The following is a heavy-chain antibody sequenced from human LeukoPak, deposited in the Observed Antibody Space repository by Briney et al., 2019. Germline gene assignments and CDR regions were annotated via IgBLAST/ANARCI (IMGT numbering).Heavy chain of an antibody. CDR2: IRYNGSNK. V-gene: IGHV3-30*02. Sequence: PGGSLRLSCAASGFTFSSYGMHWVRQAPGKGLEWVAFIRYNGSNKYYADSVKGRFTISRDNSKNTLYLQMNSLRAEDTAVYYCAKDGLGYCSGGSCYLFDYWGQGTLVTVSS. J-gene: IGHJ4*02. CDR1: GFTFSSYG. CDR3: AKDGLGYCSGGSCYLFDY. D-gene: IGHD2-15*01.